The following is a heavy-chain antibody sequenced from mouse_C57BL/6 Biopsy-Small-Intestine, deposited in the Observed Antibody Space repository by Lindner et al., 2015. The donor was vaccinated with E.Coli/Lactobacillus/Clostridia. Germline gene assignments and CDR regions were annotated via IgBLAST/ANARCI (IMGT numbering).Heavy chain of an antibody. J-gene: IGHJ4*01. CDR1: GYSITSGY. CDR3: ARYRLLKGMDY. CDR2: ISYSGST. D-gene: IGHD3-2*02. Sequence: VQLQESGPGLAKPSQTLSLTCSVTGYSITSGYWNWIRKFPGNKLEYMGYISYSGSTYYNPSLKSRFSITRDTSKNQYYLQLNSVTTEDTATYYCARYRLLKGMDYWGQGTSVTVSS. V-gene: IGHV3-8*01.